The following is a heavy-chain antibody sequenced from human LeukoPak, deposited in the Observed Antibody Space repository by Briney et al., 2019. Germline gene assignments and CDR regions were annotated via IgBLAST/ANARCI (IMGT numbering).Heavy chain of an antibody. J-gene: IGHJ4*02. Sequence: ASVKVSCKASGYTFTTYDISWARQAPGQGLEWMGWISTNNGKTNYAQKVQGRVTMTTDTSTSTAYMELRSLTSDDTAVYYCTRGVASSGYDYWGQGTLVTVSS. CDR3: TRGVASSGYDY. V-gene: IGHV1-18*01. CDR1: GYTFTTYD. CDR2: ISTNNGKT. D-gene: IGHD3-22*01.